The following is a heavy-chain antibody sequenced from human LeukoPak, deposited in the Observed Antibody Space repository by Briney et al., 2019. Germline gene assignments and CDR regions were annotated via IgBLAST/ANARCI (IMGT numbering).Heavy chain of an antibody. V-gene: IGHV4-59*01. D-gene: IGHD3-10*01. CDR2: IYSSGST. J-gene: IGHJ4*02. Sequence: SETLSLTCTVSGGSISSYYWSWIRQPPGKGLEWIGYIYSSGSTNYNPSLKSRVTISVDTSKNHFSLKLTSVTAADTAIYYCARDNNYGSGNFDYWGQGTLVTVSS. CDR3: ARDNNYGSGNFDY. CDR1: GGSISSYY.